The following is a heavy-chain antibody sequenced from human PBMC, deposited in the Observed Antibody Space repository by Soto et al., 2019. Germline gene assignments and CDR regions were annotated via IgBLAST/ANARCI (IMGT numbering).Heavy chain of an antibody. CDR3: ARHHGPTTSENGFDP. Sequence: QVHLVQSGVEVKTPGASVKVSSQASGYTFFTYDISWVRQAPGQGLEWMGWISTYSGDTKYAQKFQGRVTMTTDTSTTTAYLELRSLRSDDTAVYYCARHHGPTTSENGFDPWGQGTLVTVSS. CDR1: GYTFFTYD. CDR2: ISTYSGDT. J-gene: IGHJ5*02. V-gene: IGHV1-18*01. D-gene: IGHD5-12*01.